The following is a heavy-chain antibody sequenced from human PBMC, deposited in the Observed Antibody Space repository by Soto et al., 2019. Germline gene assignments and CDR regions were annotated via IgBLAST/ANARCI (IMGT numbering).Heavy chain of an antibody. CDR2: INHSGST. D-gene: IGHD6-13*01. Sequence: SLSLTCAVYGGSFSGYYWSWIRQPPGKGLEWIGEINHSGSTNYNPSLKSRVTISVDTSKNQLSLKLSSVTAADTAVYYCARYSSSWYLSYFDYWGQGTLVTVSS. J-gene: IGHJ4*02. V-gene: IGHV4-34*01. CDR1: GGSFSGYY. CDR3: ARYSSSWYLSYFDY.